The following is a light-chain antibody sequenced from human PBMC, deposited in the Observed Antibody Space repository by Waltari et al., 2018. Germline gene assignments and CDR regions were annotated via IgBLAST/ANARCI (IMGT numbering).Light chain of an antibody. CDR2: AAS. CDR3: QQYKSYPLT. CDR1: QDISRY. Sequence: DIQMTQSPSSLSASVGDRVTITCRASQDISRYLAWFQQKPGKVPKSLIYAASSLRDGVPSKFSGSGSGTDYTLTINSLQPEDFATYYCQQYKSYPLTFGGGTKVEIK. J-gene: IGKJ4*01. V-gene: IGKV1-16*02.